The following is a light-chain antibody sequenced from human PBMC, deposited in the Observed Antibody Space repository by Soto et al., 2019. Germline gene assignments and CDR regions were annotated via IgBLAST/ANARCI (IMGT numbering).Light chain of an antibody. CDR1: SSDIGVYNY. CDR2: EVS. V-gene: IGLV2-8*01. J-gene: IGLJ1*01. Sequence: QSALTQPPYASGSPGQSVTVSCTGTSSDIGVYNYVSWYQHHPGKAPKLMIYEVSKRPSGVPDRFSGSKSGNTASLTVSGLQAEDEADYYCSSYGGSNNFVFGTGTKLTVL. CDR3: SSYGGSNNFV.